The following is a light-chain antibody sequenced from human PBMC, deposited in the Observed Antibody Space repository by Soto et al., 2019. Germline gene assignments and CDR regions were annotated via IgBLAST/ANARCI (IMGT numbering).Light chain of an antibody. CDR2: GAF. V-gene: IGKV3-20*01. J-gene: IGKJ4*01. Sequence: MTQSQDTLSVSPGERATLSCRASQSITEKVVWYQQKSGQAPRLLIYGAFTRAAGVPDRFSGSGSGTDFTLTISRLEPEDFAVYYCQQYGSSPLTFGGGTKV. CDR1: QSITEK. CDR3: QQYGSSPLT.